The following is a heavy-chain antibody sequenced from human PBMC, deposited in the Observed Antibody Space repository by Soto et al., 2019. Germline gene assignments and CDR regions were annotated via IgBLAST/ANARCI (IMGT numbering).Heavy chain of an antibody. D-gene: IGHD2-21*02. J-gene: IGHJ4*02. V-gene: IGHV3-11*01. Sequence: IRKAKGKGPEWVSYTSGSGDTIYYADTVKGRFTISRHNAKNSLILRRTSLRVEHTTIYFRASSCGGDYGCFLDFWRQGAAVTVSS. CDR3: ASSCGGDYGCFLDF. CDR2: TSGSGDTI.